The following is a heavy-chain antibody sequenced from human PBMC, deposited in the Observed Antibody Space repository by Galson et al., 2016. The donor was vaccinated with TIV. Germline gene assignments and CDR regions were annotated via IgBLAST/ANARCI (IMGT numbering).Heavy chain of an antibody. J-gene: IGHJ4*02. CDR2: IIPLFGTP. D-gene: IGHD4-17*01. Sequence: SVKVSCKASGVTFNSDAFSWLRQAPGQGLEWVGRIIPLFGTPDYPPSFRGRVTITADESTSTVYMELKSLRSEDTAVYYCARDVITVTTLGYFDSWGQGSLVTVSS. CDR3: ARDVITVTTLGYFDS. V-gene: IGHV1-69*13. CDR1: GVTFNSDA.